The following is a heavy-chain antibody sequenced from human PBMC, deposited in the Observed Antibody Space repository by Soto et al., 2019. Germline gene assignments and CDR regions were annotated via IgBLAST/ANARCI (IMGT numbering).Heavy chain of an antibody. Sequence: GGSLRLSCAASGFTFSSYAMSWVRQAPGKGLEWVSAISGSGGSTYYADSVKGRFTISRDNSKNTLYLQMNSLRAEDTAVYYCAKEGQDIVVVPSTDYYYYYGMDVWGQGTTVTVSS. V-gene: IGHV3-23*01. CDR1: GFTFSSYA. J-gene: IGHJ6*02. D-gene: IGHD2-2*01. CDR3: AKEGQDIVVVPSTDYYYYYGMDV. CDR2: ISGSGGST.